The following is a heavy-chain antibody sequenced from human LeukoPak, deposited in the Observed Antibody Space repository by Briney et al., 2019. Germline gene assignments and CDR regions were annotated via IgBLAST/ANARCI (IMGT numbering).Heavy chain of an antibody. CDR2: ISYSGSP. Sequence: KASETLSLTCTVSGDSISSYYWSWIRQPPGKGLQWIGYISYSGSPNYNPSLKSRVTISVDASKNQFSLKLSSVTAADTAVYYCARGVVTAPQTFDYWGQGTLVTVSS. V-gene: IGHV4-59*01. CDR3: ARGVVTAPQTFDY. D-gene: IGHD2-21*02. J-gene: IGHJ4*02. CDR1: GDSISSYY.